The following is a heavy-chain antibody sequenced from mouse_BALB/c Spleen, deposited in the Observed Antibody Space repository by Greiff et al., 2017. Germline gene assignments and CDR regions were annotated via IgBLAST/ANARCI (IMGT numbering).Heavy chain of an antibody. Sequence: DVMLVESGGGLVQPGGSLKLSCAASGFTFSSYGMSWVRQTPDKRLELVATINSNGGSTYYPDSVKGRFTISRDNAKNTLYLQMSSLKSEDTAMYYCARDLWDYWGQGTTLTVSS. V-gene: IGHV5-6-3*01. CDR3: ARDLWDY. J-gene: IGHJ2*01. CDR1: GFTFSSYG. CDR2: INSNGGST.